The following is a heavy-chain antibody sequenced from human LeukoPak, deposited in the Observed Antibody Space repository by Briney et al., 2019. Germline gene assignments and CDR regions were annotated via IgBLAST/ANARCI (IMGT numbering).Heavy chain of an antibody. D-gene: IGHD2/OR15-2a*01. CDR2: ISYDGSNK. V-gene: IGHV3-30*18. CDR1: GFTFNNYA. CDR3: AKGIGDYYYYYGMDV. Sequence: PGGSLRLSCAASGFTFNNYAMTWVRQAPGKGLEWVAVISYDGSNKYYADSVKGRFTISRDNSKNTLYLQMNSLRAEDTAVYYCAKGIGDYYYYYGMDVWGQGTTVTVSS. J-gene: IGHJ6*02.